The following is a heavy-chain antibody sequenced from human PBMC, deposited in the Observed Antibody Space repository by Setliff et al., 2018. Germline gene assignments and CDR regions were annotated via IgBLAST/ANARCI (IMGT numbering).Heavy chain of an antibody. D-gene: IGHD1-26*01. CDR1: GFTFSRYS. CDR3: ARDRQRYRFYYFDY. CDR2: ISSASSAT. J-gene: IGHJ4*02. Sequence: PGGSLRLSCVASGFTFSRYSMNWVRQAPGKGLECISYISSASSATDYADSVKGRFTISRDNAKNSLYLQMNSLRAEDTAVYYCARDRQRYRFYYFDYWGQGTLVTVSS. V-gene: IGHV3-48*01.